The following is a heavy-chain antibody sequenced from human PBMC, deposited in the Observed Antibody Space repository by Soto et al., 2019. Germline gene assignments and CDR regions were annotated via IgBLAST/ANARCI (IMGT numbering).Heavy chain of an antibody. V-gene: IGHV4-4*02. CDR2: INHSGST. J-gene: IGHJ4*02. Sequence: PSETLSLTCAVSGGSISSSNWWSWVRQPPGKGLEWIGEINHSGSTNYNPSLKSRVTISVDKSKNQFSLKLSSVTAADTAVYYCARALVDILTGYYDYWGQGTLLTVSS. CDR3: ARALVDILTGYYDY. D-gene: IGHD3-9*01. CDR1: GGSISSSNW.